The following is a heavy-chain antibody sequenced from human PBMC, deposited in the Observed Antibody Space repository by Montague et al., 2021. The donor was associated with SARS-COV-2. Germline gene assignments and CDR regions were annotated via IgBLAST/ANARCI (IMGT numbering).Heavy chain of an antibody. Sequence: SETLSLTCTVSGGSISSTSYYWGWIRQSPGKGLEWIGSIYHSGSTYYSPSLKSRLSLSVETSKNQFSLKLTSVTAADTAVYFCARGHLSVSMIVVVFTSASYYFDYWGQGALVTVSS. CDR1: GGSISSTSYY. V-gene: IGHV4-39*01. CDR3: ARGHLSVSMIVVVFTSASYYFDY. J-gene: IGHJ4*02. D-gene: IGHD3-22*01. CDR2: IYHSGST.